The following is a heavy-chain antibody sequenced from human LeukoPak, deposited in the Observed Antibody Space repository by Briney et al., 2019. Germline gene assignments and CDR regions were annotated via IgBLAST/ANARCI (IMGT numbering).Heavy chain of an antibody. Sequence: GASVKVSCKASGGTFSSYAISWVRQAPGQGLEWMGGIIPIFGTANYAQKFQGRVTITADKSTSTAYMELSSLRSEDTAVYYCARDLAYSTVAGHRGPGWFDPWGQGTLVTVSS. CDR3: ARDLAYSTVAGHRGPGWFDP. CDR2: IIPIFGTA. J-gene: IGHJ5*02. D-gene: IGHD6-13*01. CDR1: GGTFSSYA. V-gene: IGHV1-69*06.